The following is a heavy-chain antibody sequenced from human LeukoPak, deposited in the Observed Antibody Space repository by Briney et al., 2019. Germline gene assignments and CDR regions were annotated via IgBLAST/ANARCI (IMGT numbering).Heavy chain of an antibody. Sequence: PGGSLRLSCAASGFTFSSYSMNWVRQAPGKGLEWVSYISSSSTIYYADSVKGRFTISRDNAKNSLYLQMNSLRAEDTAVYYCARDDCSSTSCYTIRQAFDIWGQGTMVTVSS. CDR1: GFTFSSYS. D-gene: IGHD2-2*02. CDR2: ISSSSTI. CDR3: ARDDCSSTSCYTIRQAFDI. V-gene: IGHV3-48*01. J-gene: IGHJ3*02.